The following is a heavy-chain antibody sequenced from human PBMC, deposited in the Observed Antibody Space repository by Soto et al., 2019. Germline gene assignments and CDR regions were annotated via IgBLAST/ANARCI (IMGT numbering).Heavy chain of an antibody. D-gene: IGHD6-13*01. Sequence: QVQLVQSGAEVKKPGSSVKVSCKASGGTFSSYAISWVRQAPGQGLEWMGGIIPIFGTENYAQKFQGRVTITADKSTSTAYMELSSLRSEDTAVYYCASVYSSSPYYYYGMDVWGQGTTVTVSS. V-gene: IGHV1-69*06. J-gene: IGHJ6*02. CDR2: IIPIFGTE. CDR3: ASVYSSSPYYYYGMDV. CDR1: GGTFSSYA.